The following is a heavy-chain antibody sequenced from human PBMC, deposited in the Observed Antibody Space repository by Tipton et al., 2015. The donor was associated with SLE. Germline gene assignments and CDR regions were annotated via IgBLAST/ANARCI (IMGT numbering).Heavy chain of an antibody. V-gene: IGHV4-31*11. CDR2: IYYSGST. CDR1: GGSFSGYY. Sequence: TLSLTCAVYGGSFSGYYWSWIRQHPGKGLEWIGYIYYSGSTYYNPSLKSRVTISVDTSKNQFSLKLSSVTAADTAVYYCARDPVYGGNTGAFDIWGQGTMVTVSS. J-gene: IGHJ3*02. CDR3: ARDPVYGGNTGAFDI. D-gene: IGHD4-23*01.